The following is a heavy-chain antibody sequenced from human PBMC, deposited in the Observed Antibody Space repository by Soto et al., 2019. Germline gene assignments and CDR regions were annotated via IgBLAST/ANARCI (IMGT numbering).Heavy chain of an antibody. D-gene: IGHD2-2*01. J-gene: IGHJ6*03. V-gene: IGHV3-15*01. CDR3: TTDIFDGGYCSSTSCYDYYYYYMDV. CDR1: GFTFSNAW. Sequence: EVQLVESGGGLVKPGGSLRLSCAASGFTFSNAWMSWVRQAPGKGLEWAGRIKSKTDGGTTDYAAPVKGRFTISRDDSKNTLYLQMNSLKTEDTAVYYCTTDIFDGGYCSSTSCYDYYYYYMDVWGKGTTVTVSS. CDR2: IKSKTDGGTT.